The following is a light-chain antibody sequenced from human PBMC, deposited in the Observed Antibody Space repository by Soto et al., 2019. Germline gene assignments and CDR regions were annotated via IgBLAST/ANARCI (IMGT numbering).Light chain of an antibody. CDR2: GAS. CDR1: QSVNSN. V-gene: IGKV3-15*01. Sequence: EIVMTQSPATLSVSPGERATLSCRASQSVNSNLAWYQQKPGQAPRLLIYGASTRATGVPARFSGSGSGTECSLTVSSLQSEGFAVSFCQQYNNWPTFGQGTKVEIK. J-gene: IGKJ1*01. CDR3: QQYNNWPT.